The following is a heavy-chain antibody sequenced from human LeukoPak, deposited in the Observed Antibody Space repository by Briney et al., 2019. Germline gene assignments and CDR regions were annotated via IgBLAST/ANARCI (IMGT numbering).Heavy chain of an antibody. CDR1: GFTFRDFW. CDR2: MNADGSAT. Sequence: VGSLRVSCAASGFTFRDFWMHWVRQAPGKGPVWVSRMNADGSATVYADSVKGRFTISRDNAENTLYLQMSSLRAEDTATYYCARHMWGTFDYWGQGALVTVSS. J-gene: IGHJ4*02. V-gene: IGHV3-74*01. D-gene: IGHD7-27*01. CDR3: ARHMWGTFDY.